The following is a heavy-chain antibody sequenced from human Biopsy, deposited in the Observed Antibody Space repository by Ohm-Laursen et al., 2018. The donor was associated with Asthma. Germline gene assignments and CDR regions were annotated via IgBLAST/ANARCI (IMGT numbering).Heavy chain of an antibody. CDR3: ARVFESSEWGPFYHFGLDV. V-gene: IGHV3-11*01. CDR1: GFSFSDYY. Sequence: GSLRLSCAASGFSFSDYYMTWMRQAPGKGLEWVSFIRSSGSTTYPADSVKGRFTISRDNAQKSLFLQMGSLRAEDTAIYYCARVFESSEWGPFYHFGLDVWGQGTTVAVSS. J-gene: IGHJ6*02. D-gene: IGHD6-25*01. CDR2: IRSSGSTT.